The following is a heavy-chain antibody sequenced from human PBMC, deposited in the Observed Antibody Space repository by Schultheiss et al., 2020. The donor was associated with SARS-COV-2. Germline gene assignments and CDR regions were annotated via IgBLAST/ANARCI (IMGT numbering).Heavy chain of an antibody. CDR3: ARGRSSYGMDV. Sequence: SETLSLTCTVSGGSISSYYWSWIRQPPGKGLEWIGYIYYSGSTNYNPSLKSRVTISVDTSKNQFSLKVSSVTAADTAVYYCARGRSSYGMDVWGQGTTVTVSS. CDR2: IYYSGST. V-gene: IGHV4-59*08. D-gene: IGHD3-3*01. CDR1: GGSISSYY. J-gene: IGHJ6*02.